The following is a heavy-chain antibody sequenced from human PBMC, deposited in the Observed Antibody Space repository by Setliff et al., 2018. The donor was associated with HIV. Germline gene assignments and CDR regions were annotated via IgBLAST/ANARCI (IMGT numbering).Heavy chain of an antibody. J-gene: IGHJ3*02. V-gene: IGHV1-18*01. CDR2: ISAYNGNT. Sequence: ASVKVSCKASGYTFTHYAISWVRQAPGQGLEYLGWISAYNGNTNYAQKVQGRITMTTDASTSTVDMELSSLTSDDTAVYYCARLASGGWPLEVFDIWGQGTMVTVSS. CDR3: ARLASGGWPLEVFDI. D-gene: IGHD2-15*01. CDR1: GYTFTHYA.